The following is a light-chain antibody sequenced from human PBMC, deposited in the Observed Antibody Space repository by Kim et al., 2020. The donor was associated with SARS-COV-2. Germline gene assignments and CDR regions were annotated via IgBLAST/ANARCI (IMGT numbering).Light chain of an antibody. CDR1: KLGDKY. V-gene: IGLV3-1*01. Sequence: VSPGKTASITCSGDKLGDKYACWYQQKPGQSPVLVIYQDSKRPSGIPERFSGSNSGNTATLTISGTQALDEADYYCQAWDSSTVVFGGGTQLTVL. J-gene: IGLJ2*01. CDR2: QDS. CDR3: QAWDSSTVV.